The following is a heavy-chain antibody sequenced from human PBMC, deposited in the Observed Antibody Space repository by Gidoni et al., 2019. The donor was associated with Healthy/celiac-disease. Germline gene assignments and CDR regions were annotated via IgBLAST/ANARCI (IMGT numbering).Heavy chain of an antibody. J-gene: IGHJ5*02. CDR3: ARVLPYCSSTSCYRFWFDP. Sequence: QVPLQQWGAGLLTPSETLSLTCAVYGGSFSGYYWSWIRQPPGKGLEWIGEINHSGSTNYNPSLKSRVTISVDTSKNQFSLKLSSVTAADTAVYYCARVLPYCSSTSCYRFWFDPWGQGTLVTVSS. D-gene: IGHD2-2*01. CDR2: INHSGST. V-gene: IGHV4-34*01. CDR1: GGSFSGYY.